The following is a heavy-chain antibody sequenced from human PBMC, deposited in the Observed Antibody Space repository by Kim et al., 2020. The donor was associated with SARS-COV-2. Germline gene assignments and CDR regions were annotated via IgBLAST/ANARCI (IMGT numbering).Heavy chain of an antibody. D-gene: IGHD1-1*01. V-gene: IGHV3-23*01. CDR2: VTGTGSKT. CDR3: ARQRGYDFDM. CDR1: GFTFSSYA. Sequence: GGSLRLSCAASGFTFSSYAMSWVRQAPGKGLAWVSSVTGTGSKTYYADSVRGRFTISRDNSKNALYVQMNSLRAEDTALYCCARQRGYDFDMWGQGTMVT. J-gene: IGHJ3*02.